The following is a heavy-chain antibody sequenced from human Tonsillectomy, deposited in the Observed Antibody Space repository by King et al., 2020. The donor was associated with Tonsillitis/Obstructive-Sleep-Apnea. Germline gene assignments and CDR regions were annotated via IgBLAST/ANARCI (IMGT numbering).Heavy chain of an antibody. Sequence: VQLVESGGRLIQPGGSLRLSCAASGFSVSTNYMSWVRQSPVKGLEWVSVIHSDGATHYADSVKGRFTISRDNSKNTLFLQMDSLRAEDTALYYCVLEGAGGFQYFDHLGQGTLVTVSS. CDR1: GFSVSTNY. V-gene: IGHV3-53*01. J-gene: IGHJ4*02. D-gene: IGHD3-10*01. CDR3: VLEGAGGFQYFDH. CDR2: IHSDGAT.